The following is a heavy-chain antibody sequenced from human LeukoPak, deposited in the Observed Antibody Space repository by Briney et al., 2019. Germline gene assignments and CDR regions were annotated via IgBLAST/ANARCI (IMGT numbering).Heavy chain of an antibody. D-gene: IGHD2-21*02. CDR3: ASSGPAYCGGDCYRSFDY. CDR1: GGSFSGYY. V-gene: IGHV4-34*01. Sequence: SETLSLTRAVYGGSFSGYYWSWIRQPPGKGLEWIGEINHSGSTNYNPSLKSRVTISVDTSKNQFSLKLSSVTAADTAVYYCASSGPAYCGGDCYRSFDYWGQGTLVTVSS. J-gene: IGHJ4*02. CDR2: INHSGST.